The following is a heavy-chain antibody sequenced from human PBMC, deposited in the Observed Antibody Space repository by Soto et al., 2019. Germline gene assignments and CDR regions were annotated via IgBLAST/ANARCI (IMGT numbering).Heavy chain of an antibody. CDR2: ISGTGGT. D-gene: IGHD2-15*01. Sequence: EVQLWESGGGLVQPGGSLRLSCTVSGFTFSSYVMSWVRQAPGKGLEWVSAISGTGGTYYADSVKGRFTISRDNSKNALYLQRNSLIDEDTAVYNCAKDRRGAYCSGGTCYSPDYWGQGTLVIVSS. J-gene: IGHJ4*02. V-gene: IGHV3-23*01. CDR1: GFTFSSYV. CDR3: AKDRRGAYCSGGTCYSPDY.